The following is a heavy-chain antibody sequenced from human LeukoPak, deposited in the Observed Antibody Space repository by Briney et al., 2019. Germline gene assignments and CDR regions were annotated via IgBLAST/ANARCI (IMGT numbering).Heavy chain of an antibody. V-gene: IGHV4-34*01. D-gene: IGHD6-19*01. Sequence: PSETLSLTCAVSGGSFTGSFSTYYWSWIRQPPGKGLEWIGEINHSGSTTYNPSLKSRVTISIDTSKNYFSLKLSSVTAADTAMYYCARNGWYSVDYWGQGTQVIVSS. CDR3: ARNGWYSVDY. CDR2: INHSGST. CDR1: GGSFTGSFSTYY. J-gene: IGHJ4*02.